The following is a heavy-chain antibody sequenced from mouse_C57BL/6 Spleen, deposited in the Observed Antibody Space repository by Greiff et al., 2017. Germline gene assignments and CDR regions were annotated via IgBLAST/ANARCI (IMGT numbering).Heavy chain of an antibody. CDR2: IDPEDGET. D-gene: IGHD1-1*01. CDR3: ARRGYGSSYEFAY. J-gene: IGHJ3*01. V-gene: IGHV14-2*01. Sequence: VQLQQSGAELVKPGASVKLSCTAPGFNIKDYYMHWVKQRTEQGLEWIGRIDPEDGETKYAPNFKGQATIPADTSSNTAYRQLSSLTSEDTAVYYCARRGYGSSYEFAYWGEGTLVTVAA. CDR1: GFNIKDYY.